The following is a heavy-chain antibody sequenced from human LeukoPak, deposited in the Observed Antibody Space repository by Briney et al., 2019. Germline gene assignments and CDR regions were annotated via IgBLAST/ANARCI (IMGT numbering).Heavy chain of an antibody. CDR2: IYHSGST. Sequence: SETLSLTCAVSGGSISSGGYSWSWIRQPPGKGLEWIGCIYHSGSTYYNPSLKSRVTISVDRSKSQFSLKLSSVTAADTAVYYCARTVPEYYYDSSGFYFDYWGQGTPVTVSS. D-gene: IGHD3-22*01. CDR1: GGSISSGGYS. CDR3: ARTVPEYYYDSSGFYFDY. V-gene: IGHV4-30-2*01. J-gene: IGHJ4*02.